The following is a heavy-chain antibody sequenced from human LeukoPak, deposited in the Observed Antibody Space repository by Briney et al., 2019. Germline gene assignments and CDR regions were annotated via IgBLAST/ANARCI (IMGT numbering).Heavy chain of an antibody. CDR2: INGSGGDT. D-gene: IGHD6-19*01. Sequence: GGSLRLSCAASGFTFSSYAMSWVRQAPGKGLEWVSAINGSGGDTYYADSVKGRFTISRDNAKSSLYLQMNSLRAEDTAVYYCAGGTRDSGLKWGPGTSVTVSS. J-gene: IGHJ4*02. CDR1: GFTFSSYA. V-gene: IGHV3-23*01. CDR3: AGGTRDSGLK.